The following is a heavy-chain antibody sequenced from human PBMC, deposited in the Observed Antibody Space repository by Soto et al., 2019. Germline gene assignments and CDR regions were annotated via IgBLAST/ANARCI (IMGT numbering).Heavy chain of an antibody. CDR1: GFIFSDFW. CDR3: ARIPRLLDS. V-gene: IGHV3-7*01. Sequence: EVQLVESGGGLVQPGGSLRLSCAASGFIFSDFWMNWVHQAPGKGLEWVAYISADGSEKKHVDSVKGRFTISRDNAKNSLYLQMNSLRAEDTAVYYCARIPRLLDSWGQGTLVTVSS. D-gene: IGHD6-6*01. J-gene: IGHJ4*02. CDR2: ISADGSEK.